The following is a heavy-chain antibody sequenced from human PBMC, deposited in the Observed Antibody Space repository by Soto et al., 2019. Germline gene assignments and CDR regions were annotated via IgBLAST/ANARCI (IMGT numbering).Heavy chain of an antibody. CDR1: GGYISSSSYY. CDR3: ARSGYSSSPSDY. J-gene: IGHJ4*02. Sequence: PSETLSLTCTVSGGYISSSSYYWGWIRQPPGKGLEWIGSIYYSGSTYYNPSLKSRVTISVDTSKNQFSLKLSSVTAADTAVYYCARSGYSSSPSDYWGQGTLVTVSS. CDR2: IYYSGST. D-gene: IGHD6-13*01. V-gene: IGHV4-39*01.